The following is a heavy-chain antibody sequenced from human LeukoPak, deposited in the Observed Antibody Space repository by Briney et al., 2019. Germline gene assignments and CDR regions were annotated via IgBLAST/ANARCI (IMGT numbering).Heavy chain of an antibody. CDR2: ISYDGSNK. Sequence: PGGSLSLSCAASGFTFSSYGMHWVRQAPGKGLEWGAVISYDGSNKYYADSVKGRFTISRDNSKNTLYLQMNSLRAEDTAVYYCAKVTGIAARPKDWFDPWGQGTLVTVSS. V-gene: IGHV3-30*18. J-gene: IGHJ5*02. CDR3: AKVTGIAARPKDWFDP. D-gene: IGHD6-6*01. CDR1: GFTFSSYG.